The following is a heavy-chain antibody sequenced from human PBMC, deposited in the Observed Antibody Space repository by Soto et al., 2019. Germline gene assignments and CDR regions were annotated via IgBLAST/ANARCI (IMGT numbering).Heavy chain of an antibody. Sequence: EVQLVESGGVVVQPGESLRLSCAATGFSFDDYTMHWVRQAPGKGLEWVSLINWDSVTTYYADSVKGRFTISRDNTKNSLYLQMTSRSPEDTALYYCAKKSYSSSTNWFDPWCQGNLLSVSS. J-gene: IGHJ5*02. CDR2: INWDSVTT. V-gene: IGHV3-43*01. CDR3: AKKSYSSSTNWFDP. D-gene: IGHD6-6*01. CDR1: GFSFDDYT.